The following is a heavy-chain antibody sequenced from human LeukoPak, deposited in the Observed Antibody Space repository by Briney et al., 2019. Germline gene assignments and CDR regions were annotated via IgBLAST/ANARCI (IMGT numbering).Heavy chain of an antibody. Sequence: GGSLRLSCAASGFTFANYAMTWVRQAPGKGLEWVSSISASAGTTYYVDSVKGRFTISRDTAKSTLYLQMNSLRADDSAVYYCAKDRPLNWGYYFDFWGQGTLVTVSS. D-gene: IGHD7-27*01. CDR1: GFTFANYA. V-gene: IGHV3-23*01. CDR3: AKDRPLNWGYYFDF. J-gene: IGHJ4*02. CDR2: ISASAGTT.